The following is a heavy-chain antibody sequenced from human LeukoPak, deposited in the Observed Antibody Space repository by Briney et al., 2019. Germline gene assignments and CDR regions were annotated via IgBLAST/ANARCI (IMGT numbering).Heavy chain of an antibody. J-gene: IGHJ4*02. V-gene: IGHV1-2*02. CDR3: ARGRRILVGDTNAGDFFDY. CDR1: GYTFTDY. D-gene: IGHD1-26*01. Sequence: GASVKVSCKASGYTFTDYILWVRQAPGQGLEWMGWVNPNSGDTYYAQKFQGRVTMTRDTSITTAYIELSRLRSDDTAVYYCARGRRILVGDTNAGDFFDYWGQGTLVTVSS. CDR2: VNPNSGDT.